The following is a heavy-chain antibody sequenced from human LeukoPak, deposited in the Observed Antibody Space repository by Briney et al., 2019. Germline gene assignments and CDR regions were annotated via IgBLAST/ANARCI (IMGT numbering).Heavy chain of an antibody. CDR3: ARHARKRLTSNWDF. V-gene: IGHV4-59*08. J-gene: IGHJ4*02. CDR2: IHYSGST. CDR1: GGSISGFY. Sequence: SETLSLTCTVSGGSISGFYWSCIRQPPGKGLEWIGYIHYSGSTNYNPSLKSRVIISLDTSKNQFSLRLSSVTAADTAVYYCARHARKRLTSNWDFWGQGTLVTVSS. D-gene: IGHD2-21*02.